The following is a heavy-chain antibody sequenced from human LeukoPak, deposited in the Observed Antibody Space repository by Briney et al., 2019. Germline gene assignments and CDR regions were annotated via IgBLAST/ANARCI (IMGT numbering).Heavy chain of an antibody. Sequence: AASVKVSCKASGGTFSSYAISWVRQAPGQGLEWMGRIIPILGIANYAQKSQGRVTITADKSTSTAYMELSSLRSEDTAVYYCARDADDYGGNYADYWGQGTLVTVSS. CDR1: GGTFSSYA. J-gene: IGHJ4*02. D-gene: IGHD4-23*01. CDR3: ARDADDYGGNYADY. V-gene: IGHV1-69*04. CDR2: IIPILGIA.